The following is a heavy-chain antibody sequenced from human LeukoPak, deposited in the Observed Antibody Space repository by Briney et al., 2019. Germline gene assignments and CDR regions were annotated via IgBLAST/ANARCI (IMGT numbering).Heavy chain of an antibody. D-gene: IGHD4-17*01. J-gene: IGHJ4*02. CDR3: ARGDMTTVTSGGY. V-gene: IGHV1-2*02. CDR2: INPNSGGT. CDR1: GYTFTGYY. Sequence: ASVKVSCKASGYTFTGYYMHWVRQAPGQGLEWMGWINPNSGGTNYVQKFQGRVTMTRDTSISTAYMELSRLRSDDTAVYYCARGDMTTVTSGGYWGQGTLVTVSS.